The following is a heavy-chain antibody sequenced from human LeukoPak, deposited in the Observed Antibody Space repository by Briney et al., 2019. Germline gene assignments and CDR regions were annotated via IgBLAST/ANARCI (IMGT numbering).Heavy chain of an antibody. CDR1: GGSFSGYY. J-gene: IGHJ4*02. Sequence: SETLSLTCAVYGGSFSGYYWSWIRQPPGKGLEWIGGINHSGSTNYNPSLKSRVTISVDTSKNQFSLKLSSVTAADTAVYYCASLRVVPAAMGTFDYWGQGTLVTVSS. V-gene: IGHV4-34*01. CDR3: ASLRVVPAAMGTFDY. D-gene: IGHD2-2*01. CDR2: INHSGST.